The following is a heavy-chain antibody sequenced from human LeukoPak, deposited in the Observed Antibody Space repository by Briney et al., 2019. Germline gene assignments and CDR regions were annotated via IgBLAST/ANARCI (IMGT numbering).Heavy chain of an antibody. CDR3: AKEGLWFGELHMDV. Sequence: PGGSLRLSCAASGFSFSSYGVSWVRQAPGKGLEWVSAISGSGGYSYYADSVKGRFTISRDNSKNTLYLQMNSLRAEDTAVYYCAKEGLWFGELHMDVWGKGTTVTISS. CDR1: GFSFSSYG. V-gene: IGHV3-23*01. D-gene: IGHD3-10*01. J-gene: IGHJ6*03. CDR2: ISGSGGYS.